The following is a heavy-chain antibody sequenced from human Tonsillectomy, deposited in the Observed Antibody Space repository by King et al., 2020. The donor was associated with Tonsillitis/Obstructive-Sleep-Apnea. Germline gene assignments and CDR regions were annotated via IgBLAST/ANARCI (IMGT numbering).Heavy chain of an antibody. CDR1: GFTFDDYA. CDR3: AKDTHYYYMDV. CDR2: ISWDGSST. J-gene: IGHJ6*03. Sequence: VQLVESGGGVVQPGGSLRLSCAASGFTFDDYAMHWVRQAPGKGLEWVSLISWDGSSTYYGDSVKGRFTISRDNSENSLYLQMNSLRTEDTALYYCAKDTHYYYMDVWGKGTTVTVSS. V-gene: IGHV3-43*02.